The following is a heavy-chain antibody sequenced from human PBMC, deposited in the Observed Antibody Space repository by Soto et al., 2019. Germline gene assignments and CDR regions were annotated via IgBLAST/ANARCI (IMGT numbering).Heavy chain of an antibody. CDR3: ASRLVDSATGYFDH. J-gene: IGHJ4*02. Sequence: QLQLQESGSGLLKSAQTLSLTCAVSGGSIVNGNYSWTWIRQPPGKALEWIGHIYHSGRTYFNPSLTSRVTLSVDRSKNHFSLNMRSVTAADTAVYYCASRLVDSATGYFDHWGQGTLVTVSS. D-gene: IGHD6-25*01. CDR1: GGSIVNGNYS. V-gene: IGHV4-30-2*01. CDR2: IYHSGRT.